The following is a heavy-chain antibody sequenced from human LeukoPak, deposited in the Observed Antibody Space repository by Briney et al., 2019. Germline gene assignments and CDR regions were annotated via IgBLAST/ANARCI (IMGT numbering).Heavy chain of an antibody. D-gene: IGHD3-22*01. CDR1: GFTFSSYG. J-gene: IGHJ3*02. CDR2: ISGSGGST. CDR3: AKVPNYDSSGPI. V-gene: IGHV3-23*01. Sequence: PGGSLRLSCAASGFTFSSYGMHWVRQAPGKGLEWVSAISGSGGSTYYADSVKGRFTISRDNSKNTLYLQMNSLRAEDTAVYYCAKVPNYDSSGPIWGQGTMVTVSS.